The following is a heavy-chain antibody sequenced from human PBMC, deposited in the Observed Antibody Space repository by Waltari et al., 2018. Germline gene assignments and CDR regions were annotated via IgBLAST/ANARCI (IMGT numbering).Heavy chain of an antibody. V-gene: IGHV1-18*04. J-gene: IGHJ4*02. Sequence: QVQLVQSETEVMKHGASVTVSCKASGYTFTSHSITWVRQAPGQGPEWMGWVRRFNGETTYAQKIQGRVTMTTDASTDTAYMELRNLRTDDTAVYYCARDYCSGSACSLDFWGQGTLVTVSS. CDR2: VRRFNGET. D-gene: IGHD2-15*01. CDR3: ARDYCSGSACSLDF. CDR1: GYTFTSHS.